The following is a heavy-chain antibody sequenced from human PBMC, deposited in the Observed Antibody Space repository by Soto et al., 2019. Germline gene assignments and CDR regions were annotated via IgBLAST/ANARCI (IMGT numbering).Heavy chain of an antibody. CDR2: ISYDGSNK. CDR3: ARDRAMLPDY. Sequence: HPGGSLRLSCAASGFTFSSYAMHWVRQAPGKGLEWVAVISYDGSNKYYADSVKGRFTISRDNSKNTLYLQMNSLRAEDTAVYYCARDRAMLPDYWGQGTLVTVSS. D-gene: IGHD3-10*01. V-gene: IGHV3-30-3*01. J-gene: IGHJ4*02. CDR1: GFTFSSYA.